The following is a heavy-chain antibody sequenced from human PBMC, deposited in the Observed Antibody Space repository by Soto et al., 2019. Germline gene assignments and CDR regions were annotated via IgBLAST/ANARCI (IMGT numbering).Heavy chain of an antibody. CDR3: ARALYSSSALDAFDI. D-gene: IGHD6-13*01. Sequence: GGSLRLSCAASGFTFSSYAMSWVRQAPGKGLEWVSAIGTAGDTYYPGSVKGRFTISRENAKNSLYLQMNSLRAGDTAVYYCARALYSSSALDAFDIWGQGTMVTVSS. V-gene: IGHV3-13*01. CDR2: IGTAGDT. J-gene: IGHJ3*02. CDR1: GFTFSSYA.